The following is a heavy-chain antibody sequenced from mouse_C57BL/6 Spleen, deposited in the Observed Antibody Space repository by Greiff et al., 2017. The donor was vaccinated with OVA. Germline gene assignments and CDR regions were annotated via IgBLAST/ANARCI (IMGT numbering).Heavy chain of an antibody. J-gene: IGHJ2*01. CDR1: GYTFTSYW. CDR3: AKGPAQAQDDY. V-gene: IGHV1-72*01. D-gene: IGHD3-2*02. Sequence: QVQLQQPGAELVKPGASVKLSCKASGYTFTSYWMHWVKQRPGRGLEWIGRIDPRSGGTKYNEKFKSKATLTVDKPSSTAYMQLSSLTSADSAVYYCAKGPAQAQDDYWGPGTTLSVSS. CDR2: IDPRSGGT.